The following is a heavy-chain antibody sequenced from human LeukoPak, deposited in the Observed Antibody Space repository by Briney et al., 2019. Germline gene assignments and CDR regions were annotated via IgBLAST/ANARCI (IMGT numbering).Heavy chain of an antibody. D-gene: IGHD2-15*01. CDR2: IYTSGST. CDR1: GGSISSYY. V-gene: IGHV4-4*07. Sequence: SETLSLTCTVSGGSISSYYWSWIRQPAGKGLEWIGRIYTSGSTNYNPSLKSRVTMSVDTSKNQFSPKLSSVTAADTAVYYCVVGYCSGGSCYSRDYYYYYMDVWGKGTTVTVSS. J-gene: IGHJ6*03. CDR3: VVGYCSGGSCYSRDYYYYYMDV.